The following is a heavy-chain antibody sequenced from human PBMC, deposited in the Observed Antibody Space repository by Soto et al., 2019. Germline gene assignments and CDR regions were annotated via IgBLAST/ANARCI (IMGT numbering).Heavy chain of an antibody. CDR3: ASALVVPAELDYYYYGMDV. CDR1: GGTFSSYA. V-gene: IGHV1-69*13. J-gene: IGHJ6*04. CDR2: IIPIFGTA. D-gene: IGHD2-2*01. Sequence: SVKVSCKASGGTFSSYAISWVRQAPGEGLEWMGGIIPIFGTANYAQKFQGRVTITADESTSTAYMELSSLRSEDTAVYYCASALVVPAELDYYYYGMDVWGKGNTVTVSS.